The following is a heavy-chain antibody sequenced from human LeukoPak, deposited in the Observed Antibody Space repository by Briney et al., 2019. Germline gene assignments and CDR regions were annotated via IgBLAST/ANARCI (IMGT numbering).Heavy chain of an antibody. D-gene: IGHD2-8*02. CDR3: EGGTGPLFYLEY. J-gene: IGHJ4*02. V-gene: IGHV3-11*04. CDR1: GFRFSDYF. Sequence: GDPLRLSCAASGFRFSDYFMTWIRQPPGKGLESVSYSSSSGTAISYADSVKGRFTISRDNAKNSLDLQMNSLRAEDTAVYYCEGGTGPLFYLEYWGQGTLVT. CDR2: SSSSGTAI.